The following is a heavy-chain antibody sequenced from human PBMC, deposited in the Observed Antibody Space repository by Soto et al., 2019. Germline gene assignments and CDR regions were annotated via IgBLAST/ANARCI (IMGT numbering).Heavy chain of an antibody. CDR1: GFTFNDYA. CDR3: VRASGRQWQILGIFDY. Sequence: EVQLVESGGGLVQPGRSLRLSCVGSGFTFNDYAMHWVRQAPGKGLEWVAGISWFSGSEGYADSVRGRFTISRDDANNSLYLQMDSLTSEDTAFYYRVRASGRQWQILGIFDYWGRGTLVTVSS. D-gene: IGHD6-19*01. J-gene: IGHJ4*02. V-gene: IGHV3-9*01. CDR2: ISWFSGSE.